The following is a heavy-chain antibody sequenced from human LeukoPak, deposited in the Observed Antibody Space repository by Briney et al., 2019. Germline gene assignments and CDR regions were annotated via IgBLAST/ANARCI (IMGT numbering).Heavy chain of an antibody. J-gene: IGHJ4*02. Sequence: GASVKVSCKASGYTFTSYYMHWVRQAPGLGLEWMGIINPSGGSTSYAQKFQGRVTMTRDTSTSTVYMELSSLRSEDTAVYYCARDGVGYYDFWSGYWDYWGQGTLVTVSS. D-gene: IGHD3-3*01. V-gene: IGHV1-46*01. CDR3: ARDGVGYYDFWSGYWDY. CDR1: GYTFTSYY. CDR2: INPSGGST.